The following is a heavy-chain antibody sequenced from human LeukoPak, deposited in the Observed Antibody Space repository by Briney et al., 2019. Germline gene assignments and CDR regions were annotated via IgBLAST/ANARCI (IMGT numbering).Heavy chain of an antibody. J-gene: IGHJ4*02. CDR1: GYTFAGYY. CDR3: ARDLDGIAAAGTDY. D-gene: IGHD6-13*01. CDR2: INPNSGGT. V-gene: IGHV1-2*02. Sequence: GASVKVSCKASGYTFAGYYMHWVRQAPGQGLEWMGWINPNSGGTNYAQEFQGRVTMTRYTSISTAYMELSRLRSDDTAVYYCARDLDGIAAAGTDYWGQGTLVTVSS.